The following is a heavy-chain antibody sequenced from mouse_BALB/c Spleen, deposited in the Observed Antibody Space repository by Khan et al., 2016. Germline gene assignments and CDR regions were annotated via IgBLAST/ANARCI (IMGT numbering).Heavy chain of an antibody. J-gene: IGHJ4*01. CDR3: ARGGLRRTGYAMDY. D-gene: IGHD2-4*01. CDR2: INTYTGEP. Sequence: QIQLVQSGPELKKPGETVKISCKASGYTFTNYGMNWVKQAPGQGLKWMGWINTYTGEPTYADDFKGRFAFSLETSASTPYLLINNLKNEDTATYFCARGGLRRTGYAMDYWGQGTSVTVSS. CDR1: GYTFTNYG. V-gene: IGHV9-3-1*01.